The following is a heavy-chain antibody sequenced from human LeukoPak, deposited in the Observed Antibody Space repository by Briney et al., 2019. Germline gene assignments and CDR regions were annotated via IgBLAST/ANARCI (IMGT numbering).Heavy chain of an antibody. J-gene: IGHJ4*02. V-gene: IGHV3-23*01. CDR3: TDFEN. Sequence: GGSLRLSCAASGFTFSNYAMSWVRQAPGKGLECVSSISGGSTHYAESVKGRFTISRDNSKNTLYLQMNSLRAEDTAVYYCTDFENWGQGTLVTVSS. CDR1: GFTFSNYA. CDR2: ISGGST.